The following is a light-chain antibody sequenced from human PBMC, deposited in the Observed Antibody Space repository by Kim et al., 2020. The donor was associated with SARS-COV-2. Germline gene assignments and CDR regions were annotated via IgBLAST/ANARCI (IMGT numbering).Light chain of an antibody. V-gene: IGLV2-14*03. Sequence: GPSITVSYTGTSSDVGSYNYVAWYQQHPGKAPKLMIYDVSTRPSGVSNRFSGSKSGNTASLTISGLQAEDEADYYCSSYTSSSTVVFGGGTQLTVL. CDR3: SSYTSSSTVV. CDR1: SSDVGSYNY. CDR2: DVS. J-gene: IGLJ2*01.